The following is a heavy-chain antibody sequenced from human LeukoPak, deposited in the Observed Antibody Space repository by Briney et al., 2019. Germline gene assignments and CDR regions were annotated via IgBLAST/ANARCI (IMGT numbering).Heavy chain of an antibody. CDR3: ARGAYYYDSSGSPHAFDI. Sequence: GESLKISCKGSGYSFTSYWIGWVRQMPGKGLEWMGIIYPGDSDTRYSPSFQGQVTISADKSISTAYLQWSSLKASDTAMYYCARGAYYYDSSGSPHAFDIWGQGTMVTVSS. D-gene: IGHD3-22*01. J-gene: IGHJ3*02. V-gene: IGHV5-51*01. CDR1: GYSFTSYW. CDR2: IYPGDSDT.